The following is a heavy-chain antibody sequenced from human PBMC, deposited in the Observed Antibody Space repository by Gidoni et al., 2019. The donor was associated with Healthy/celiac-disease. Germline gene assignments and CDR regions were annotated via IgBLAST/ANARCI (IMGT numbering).Heavy chain of an antibody. Sequence: EVQLVESGGGLVQPGRSLRLSCTASGFTFGVYAISWFRQAQGKGLEWVGFIRSKGDGGTTEYAASVKGRFTISRDDSKSIAYLQMNSLKTEDTAVYYCTRSGYSYGISPLGYWGQGTLVTVSS. J-gene: IGHJ4*02. CDR1: GFTFGVYA. CDR3: TRSGYSYGISPLGY. D-gene: IGHD5-18*01. CDR2: IRSKGDGGTT. V-gene: IGHV3-49*03.